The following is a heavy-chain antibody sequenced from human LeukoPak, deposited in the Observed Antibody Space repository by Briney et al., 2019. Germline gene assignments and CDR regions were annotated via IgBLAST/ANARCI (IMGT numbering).Heavy chain of an antibody. CDR2: IKQDGSEK. J-gene: IGHJ4*02. D-gene: IGHD3-22*01. CDR1: GFTFSSYW. CDR3: ARYDSSFVAPFDY. V-gene: IGHV3-7*01. Sequence: QAGGSLRLSCAASGFTFSSYWMSWVRQAPGKGLEWVANIKQDGSEKYYVDSVKGRFTISRDNAKNSLYLQMNSLRAEDTAVYYCARYDSSFVAPFDYWGQGTLVTVSS.